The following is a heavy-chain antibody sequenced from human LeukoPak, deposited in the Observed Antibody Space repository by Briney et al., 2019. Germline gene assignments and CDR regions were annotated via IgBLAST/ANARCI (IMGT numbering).Heavy chain of an antibody. CDR3: ARHFSCSSTSGHDY. CDR1: GGSISGQY. Sequence: SETLSLTCTVSGGSISGQYWTWIRQPPGKGLELIGHIHSNGNTYYSPSLKSRVTMSVDTSKNQLSLNLWSVTAADTAVYYCARHFSCSSTSGHDYWGQGTLVTVSS. CDR2: IHSNGNT. V-gene: IGHV4-59*11. J-gene: IGHJ4*02. D-gene: IGHD2-2*01.